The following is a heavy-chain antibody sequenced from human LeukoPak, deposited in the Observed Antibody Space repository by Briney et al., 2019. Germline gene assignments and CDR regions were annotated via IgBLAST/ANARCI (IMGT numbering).Heavy chain of an antibody. Sequence: ASVRVSCKDSGYTFTVDYMHWVRQAPGQGLEWMGWINPNSGGTNYAQKFQGRVTMTRDTSISTAYMELSRLRSDDTAVYYCARGFVVPAAILGHYYYYGMDVWGQGTTVTVSS. V-gene: IGHV1-2*02. CDR1: GYTFTVDY. CDR3: ARGFVVPAAILGHYYYYGMDV. D-gene: IGHD2-2*02. J-gene: IGHJ6*02. CDR2: INPNSGGT.